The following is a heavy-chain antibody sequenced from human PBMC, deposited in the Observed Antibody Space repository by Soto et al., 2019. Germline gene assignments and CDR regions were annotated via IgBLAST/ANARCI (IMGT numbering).Heavy chain of an antibody. Sequence: VQLLESGGGLVQPGGSLRLSCEASGFTFSTFSMSWVRQSPGKGLEWVSAITGSGDYTYYADSVKGRFTLSRDNSKNTLYLPMNSLGVDDTAIYFCAKDPAGNGDSEGLFDFWGQGTLVTVSS. CDR2: ITGSGDYT. J-gene: IGHJ4*02. V-gene: IGHV3-23*01. CDR3: AKDPAGNGDSEGLFDF. D-gene: IGHD2-21*01. CDR1: GFTFSTFS.